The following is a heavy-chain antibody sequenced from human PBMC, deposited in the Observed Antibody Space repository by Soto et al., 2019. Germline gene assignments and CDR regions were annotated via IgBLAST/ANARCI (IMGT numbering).Heavy chain of an antibody. CDR3: ASGAAAGTEFDY. D-gene: IGHD6-13*01. CDR1: GYTFTSYA. CDR2: INAGNGNT. Sequence: ASVKVSCKASGYTFTSYAMHWVRQAPGQRLEWMGWINAGNGNTKYSQKFQGRVTITRDTSASTAYMELSSLRSEDTAVYYCASGAAAGTEFDYWGQGAMVTVYS. V-gene: IGHV1-3*01. J-gene: IGHJ4*02.